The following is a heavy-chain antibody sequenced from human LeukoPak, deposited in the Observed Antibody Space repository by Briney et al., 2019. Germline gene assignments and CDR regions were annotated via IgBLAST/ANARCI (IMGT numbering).Heavy chain of an antibody. D-gene: IGHD3-9*01. Sequence: ASVKVSCKASGYTFTSYGISWVRQAPGQGLEWMGWISAYNGNTNYAQKLQGRVTMTTDTSTSTAYMELRSLRSDDTAVYYCARDILTGYSTNWFDPWGQGTLSPSPQ. CDR3: ARDILTGYSTNWFDP. CDR1: GYTFTSYG. J-gene: IGHJ5*02. CDR2: ISAYNGNT. V-gene: IGHV1-18*04.